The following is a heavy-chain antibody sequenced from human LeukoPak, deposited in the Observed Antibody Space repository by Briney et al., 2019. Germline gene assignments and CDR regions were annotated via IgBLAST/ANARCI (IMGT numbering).Heavy chain of an antibody. Sequence: PSETLSLTCAVYGGSFIGYSWSWIRQPPGKGMEWIGEMNHSVSTNYNPSLKSRVTISVDTSKNQFSLKLTSVTAADTAVYYCARVARWIYSNYGVWFDPWGQGTLVTVSS. CDR2: MNHSVST. V-gene: IGHV4-34*01. J-gene: IGHJ5*02. CDR1: GGSFIGYS. CDR3: ARVARWIYSNYGVWFDP. D-gene: IGHD4-11*01.